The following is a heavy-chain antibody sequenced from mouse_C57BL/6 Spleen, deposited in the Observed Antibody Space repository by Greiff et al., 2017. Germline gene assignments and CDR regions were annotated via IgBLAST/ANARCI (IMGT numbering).Heavy chain of an antibody. Sequence: QVQLQQSGPELVKPGASVKISCTASGYAFSSSWMNWVKQRPGKGLEWIGRIYPGDGDTNYNGKFKGKATLTADKSSSTAYMQLSSLTSEDSAVYFCARSDYEGDYWGQGTTLTVSS. CDR1: GYAFSSSW. J-gene: IGHJ2*01. CDR2: IYPGDGDT. D-gene: IGHD2-4*01. V-gene: IGHV1-82*01. CDR3: ARSDYEGDY.